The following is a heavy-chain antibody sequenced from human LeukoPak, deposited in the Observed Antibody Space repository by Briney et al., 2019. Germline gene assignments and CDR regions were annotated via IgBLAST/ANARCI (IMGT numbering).Heavy chain of an antibody. CDR2: FDPEDGET. J-gene: IGHJ3*02. Sequence: GASVKVSCKVSGYTLTELSMHWVRRAPGKGLEWMGGFDPEDGETIYAQKFQGRVTMTEDTSTDTAYMELSSLRSEDTAVYYCATDPGPLTGTTSGYDAFDIWGQGTMVTVSS. V-gene: IGHV1-24*01. CDR1: GYTLTELS. D-gene: IGHD1-7*01. CDR3: ATDPGPLTGTTSGYDAFDI.